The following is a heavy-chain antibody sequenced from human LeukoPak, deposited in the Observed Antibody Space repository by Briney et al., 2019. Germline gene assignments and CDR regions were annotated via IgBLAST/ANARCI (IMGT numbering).Heavy chain of an antibody. CDR3: VKETGDLGQGGFEI. CDR2: LRAGGPYGTEK. V-gene: IGHV3-30*02. D-gene: IGHD7-27*01. Sequence: GGSLRLSCAASGFNFNTFIMHWVRQAPGKGLEWVTFLRAGGPYGTEKFYADSVKGRFTISTDNSKNTLFLEMNSLRPEDMAVYCVKETGDLGQGGFEIWGQGTTVTVS. CDR1: GFNFNTFI. J-gene: IGHJ3*02.